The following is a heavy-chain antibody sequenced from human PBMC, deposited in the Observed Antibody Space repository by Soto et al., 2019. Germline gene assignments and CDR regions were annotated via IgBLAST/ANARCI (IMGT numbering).Heavy chain of an antibody. CDR3: ARGSNFCDSRGYLEY. CDR2: IYYSGST. V-gene: IGHV4-59*01. D-gene: IGHD3-22*01. J-gene: IGHJ4*02. CDR1: GCSISTYY. Sequence: SEPLSLTCTVSGCSISTYYWTWIRQPPGKGLEWIGYIYYSGSTNYNPSLKSRVTISVDTSKKEFSLKMSSVTAADTAVYYCARGSNFCDSRGYLEYWGQGALVTVS.